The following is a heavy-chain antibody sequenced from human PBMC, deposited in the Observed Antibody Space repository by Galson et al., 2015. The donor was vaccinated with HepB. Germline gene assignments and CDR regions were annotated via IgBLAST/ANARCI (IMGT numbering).Heavy chain of an antibody. CDR1: GGSISSYY. J-gene: IGHJ6*02. Sequence: ETLSLTCTVSGGSISSYYWSWIRQPPGKGLGWIGYIYYSGSTNYNPSLKSRVTISVDTSKNQFSLKLSSVTAADTAVYYCARRSDNWNPAGMDVWGQGTTVTVSS. D-gene: IGHD1-20*01. CDR3: ARRSDNWNPAGMDV. CDR2: IYYSGST. V-gene: IGHV4-59*08.